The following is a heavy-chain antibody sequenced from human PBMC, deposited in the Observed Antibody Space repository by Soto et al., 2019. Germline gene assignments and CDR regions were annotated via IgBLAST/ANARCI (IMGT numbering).Heavy chain of an antibody. CDR3: ARFRADSYYYYGMDV. CDR2: ISAYNGNT. Sequence: EASVKVSCKASGYTFTSYGISWVRQAPGQGLEWMGWISAYNGNTNYAQKLQGRVTVTTDTSTSTAYMELRSLRSDDTAVYYCARFRADSYYYYGMDVWGQGTTVTVSS. CDR1: GYTFTSYG. D-gene: IGHD1-26*01. J-gene: IGHJ6*02. V-gene: IGHV1-18*01.